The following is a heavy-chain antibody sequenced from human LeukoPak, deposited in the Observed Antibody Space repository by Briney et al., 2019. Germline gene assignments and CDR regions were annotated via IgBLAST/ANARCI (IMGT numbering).Heavy chain of an antibody. Sequence: GGSLRLSCAASGFTFSSYAMSWVRQAPGKGMEWVSAISGSGGSTYYADSVKGRFTISRDNSKNTLYLQMNSLRAEDTAVYYCAKDYYGSGSYYNPWFDPWGQGTLVTVSS. J-gene: IGHJ5*02. CDR3: AKDYYGSGSYYNPWFDP. D-gene: IGHD3-10*01. V-gene: IGHV3-23*01. CDR2: ISGSGGST. CDR1: GFTFSSYA.